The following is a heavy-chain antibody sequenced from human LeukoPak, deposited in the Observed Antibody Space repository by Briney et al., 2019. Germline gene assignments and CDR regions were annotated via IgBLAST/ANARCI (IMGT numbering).Heavy chain of an antibody. J-gene: IGHJ4*02. V-gene: IGHV3-23*01. CDR2: ISGSGGST. CDR3: AKTYDFWSGYPEDY. CDR1: GFTFSSYA. D-gene: IGHD3-3*01. Sequence: PGGSLRLSCAASGFTFSSYAMSWVRQAPGKGLEWVSAISGSGGSTYYADSVKGRFTISRDSSKNTLYLQMNSLRAEDTAVYYCAKTYDFWSGYPEDYWGQGTLVTVSS.